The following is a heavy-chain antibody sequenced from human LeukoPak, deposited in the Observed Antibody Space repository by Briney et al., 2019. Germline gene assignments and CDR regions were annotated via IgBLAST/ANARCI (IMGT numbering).Heavy chain of an antibody. Sequence: PSETLSLTCTVSGASISSYYWSWIRQPAGKGLEWIGRVYTSGSTNYNPSLKSRVTISVDTSNNQFSLKLSSVTAADTAVYYCARDKHFGSGIHGMDVWGQGTTVTVSS. CDR1: GASISSYY. V-gene: IGHV4-4*07. CDR3: ARDKHFGSGIHGMDV. J-gene: IGHJ6*02. D-gene: IGHD3-10*01. CDR2: VYTSGST.